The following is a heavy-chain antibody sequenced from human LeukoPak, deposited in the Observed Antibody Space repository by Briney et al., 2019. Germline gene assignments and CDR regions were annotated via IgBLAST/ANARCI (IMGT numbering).Heavy chain of an antibody. CDR3: ARFRGSGYYYLPAEDTRNWFDP. CDR1: GFTFSSYS. J-gene: IGHJ5*02. D-gene: IGHD3-22*01. CDR2: ISSSSSYI. Sequence: GRSLRLSCAASGFTFSSYSMNWVRQAPGKGLEWVSSISSSSSYIYYADSVKGRFTISRDNAKNSLYLQMNSLRAEDTAVYYCARFRGSGYYYLPAEDTRNWFDPWGQGTLVTVSS. V-gene: IGHV3-21*01.